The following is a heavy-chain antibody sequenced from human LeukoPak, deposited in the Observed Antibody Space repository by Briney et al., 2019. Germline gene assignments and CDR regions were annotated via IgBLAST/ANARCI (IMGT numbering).Heavy chain of an antibody. CDR3: TRDSVGTNVPPPFDY. J-gene: IGHJ4*02. V-gene: IGHV3-74*01. Sequence: GRSLRLSCAASGFTFTSYWMHWVRQDLGKGLVWVSRINADGNRITYADSVKGRFTISRDNAKNTLYLQMNSLRAEDTAMYYCTRDSVGTNVPPPFDYWGQGTLVTVSS. CDR1: GFTFTSYW. D-gene: IGHD1-26*01. CDR2: INADGNRI.